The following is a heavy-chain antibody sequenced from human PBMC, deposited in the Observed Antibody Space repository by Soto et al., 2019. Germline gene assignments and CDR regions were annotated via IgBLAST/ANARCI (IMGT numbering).Heavy chain of an antibody. CDR2: IYFSGNT. CDR3: TREFYYDHSGYDYVHAFDS. V-gene: IGHV4-61*01. D-gene: IGHD3-22*01. J-gene: IGHJ3*02. Sequence: QVQLQESGPGLVKPSETLSLTCTVSGGSVSSVNYYWSWIRQPPGKGLEWIGHIYFSGNTNFNPSLKSRVNIPIDPYKNQSSLTLSSVTAADTAVYFCTREFYYDHSGYDYVHAFDSWGQGTMVTVSS. CDR1: GGSVSSVNYY.